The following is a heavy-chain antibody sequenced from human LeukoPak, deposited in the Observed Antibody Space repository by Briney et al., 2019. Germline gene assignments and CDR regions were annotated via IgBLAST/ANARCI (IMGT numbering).Heavy chain of an antibody. J-gene: IGHJ4*02. V-gene: IGHV4-39*01. CDR2: IYYSVST. CDR1: GGSISSSTYY. Sequence: SETLSLTCNVSGGSISSSTYYWGWIRQPPGKGLEWIGNIYYSVSTYYNPSLKSRLTIPVDTSQGQFSLRLSSVTAADTGLYYCTRGSYDVLTGYSTLREYWGQGDLVTVSS. D-gene: IGHD3-9*01. CDR3: TRGSYDVLTGYSTLREY.